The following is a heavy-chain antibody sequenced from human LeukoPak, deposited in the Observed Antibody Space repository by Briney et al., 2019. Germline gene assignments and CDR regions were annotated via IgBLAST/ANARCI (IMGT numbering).Heavy chain of an antibody. V-gene: IGHV4-34*01. Sequence: SETLSLTCAVYGGSLSGYYWSWIRQPPGKGLEWIGEINHSGSTNYNPSLKSRVTISVDTSKNQFSLKLSSVTAADTAVYYCARGRPPRYYYGSGSPRPWFDPWGQGTLVTVSS. CDR2: INHSGST. CDR3: ARGRPPRYYYGSGSPRPWFDP. D-gene: IGHD3-10*01. J-gene: IGHJ5*02. CDR1: GGSLSGYY.